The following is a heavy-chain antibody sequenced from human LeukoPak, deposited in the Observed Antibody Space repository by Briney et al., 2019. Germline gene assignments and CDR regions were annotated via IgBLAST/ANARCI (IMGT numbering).Heavy chain of an antibody. CDR1: GFTFSSYE. V-gene: IGHV3-48*03. CDR3: AGALYDILTGYLGYSYYGMDV. CDR2: ISSSGSNI. J-gene: IGHJ6*02. Sequence: GGSLRLSCAASGFTFSSYEMNWVRQAPGKGLEWVSYISSSGSNIYYADSVKGRFTISRDNAKNSLYLQMHSLRAEDTAVYYCAGALYDILTGYLGYSYYGMDVWGQGTTVTVSS. D-gene: IGHD3-9*01.